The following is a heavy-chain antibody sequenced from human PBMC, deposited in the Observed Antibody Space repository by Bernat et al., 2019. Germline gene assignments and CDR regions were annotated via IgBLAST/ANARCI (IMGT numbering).Heavy chain of an antibody. CDR3: ARGRGYCSSTSCYPVGWFDP. J-gene: IGHJ5*02. Sequence: EVQLVESGGGLIQPGGSLRLSCAASGFTVSSNYMSWVRQAPGKGLEWVSVIYSGGSTYYADSVKGRFTISRDNSKNTLYLQMNSLSAEDTAVYYCARGRGYCSSTSCYPVGWFDPWGQGTLVTVSS. CDR1: GFTVSSNY. CDR2: IYSGGST. D-gene: IGHD2-2*01. V-gene: IGHV3-53*01.